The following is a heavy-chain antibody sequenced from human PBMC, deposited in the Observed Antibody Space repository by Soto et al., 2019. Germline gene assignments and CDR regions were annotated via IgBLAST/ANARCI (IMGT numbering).Heavy chain of an antibody. CDR1: GGSFCGYY. J-gene: IGHJ6*02. V-gene: IGHV4-34*01. Sequence: SETLSLTCAVYGGSFCGYYWSWIRQPPGKGLEWIGEINHSGSTNYNPSLKSRVTISVDTSKNQFSLKLSSVTAADTAVYYCARTYYYDSSGYYYAHYYYYYGMDVWGQGTTVTVSS. CDR3: ARTYYYDSSGYYYAHYYYYYGMDV. CDR2: INHSGST. D-gene: IGHD3-22*01.